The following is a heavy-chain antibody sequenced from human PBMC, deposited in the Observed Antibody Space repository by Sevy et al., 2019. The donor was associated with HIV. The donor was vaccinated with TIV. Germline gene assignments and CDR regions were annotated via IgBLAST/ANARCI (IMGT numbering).Heavy chain of an antibody. D-gene: IGHD4-4*01. Sequence: SETLSLTCTVSGDSINNGDYYWSWIRQHPGKGLVWIGKIYYTGTTYYNPSLKSRLRISVERSENTLSLSLGSVTAADTAVYYCARTTVTTLSSARNNWFDPWGQGTLVTVSS. V-gene: IGHV4-31*03. J-gene: IGHJ5*02. CDR3: ARTTVTTLSSARNNWFDP. CDR2: IYYTGTT. CDR1: GDSINNGDYY.